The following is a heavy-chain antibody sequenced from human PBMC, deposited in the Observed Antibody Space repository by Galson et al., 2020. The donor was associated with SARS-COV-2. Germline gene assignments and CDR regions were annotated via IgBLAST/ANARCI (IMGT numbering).Heavy chain of an antibody. CDR3: AKVAGAYCSSTSCYGVDFDY. J-gene: IGHJ4*02. Sequence: GGSLRLSCAASGFTFSSYGMHWVRQAPGKGLERVAVISYDGSNKYYADSVKGRFTISRDNSKNTLYLQMNSLRAEDTAVYYCAKVAGAYCSSTSCYGVDFDYWGQGTLVTVSS. D-gene: IGHD2-2*01. V-gene: IGHV3-30*18. CDR1: GFTFSSYG. CDR2: ISYDGSNK.